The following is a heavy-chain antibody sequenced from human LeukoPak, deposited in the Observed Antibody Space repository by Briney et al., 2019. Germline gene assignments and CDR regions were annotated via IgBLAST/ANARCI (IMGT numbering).Heavy chain of an antibody. CDR1: GYIFTSYD. CDR3: ARGPRNWGFDY. Sequence: ASVTVSCKASGYIFTSYDINWVRQATGQGLEWMGWMNPNSGNTGHAQKFQGRVTMTRNTSIRTAYMELSSLRSEDTAVYYCARGPRNWGFDYWGQGTLVTVSS. CDR2: MNPNSGNT. J-gene: IGHJ4*02. V-gene: IGHV1-8*01. D-gene: IGHD7-27*01.